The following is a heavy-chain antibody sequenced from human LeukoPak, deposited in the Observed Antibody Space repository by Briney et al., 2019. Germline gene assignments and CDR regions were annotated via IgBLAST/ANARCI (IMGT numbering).Heavy chain of an antibody. J-gene: IGHJ3*02. Sequence: GGSLRLSCAASGFTFSSYGMSWVRQAPGKGLEWVSVISGSGGSTYYADSVKGRFTISRDNSKNTLYLQMNSLRAEDTAVYYCAKVRLFGELFYAFDIWGQGTMVTVSS. V-gene: IGHV3-23*01. D-gene: IGHD3-10*02. CDR3: AKVRLFGELFYAFDI. CDR2: ISGSGGST. CDR1: GFTFSSYG.